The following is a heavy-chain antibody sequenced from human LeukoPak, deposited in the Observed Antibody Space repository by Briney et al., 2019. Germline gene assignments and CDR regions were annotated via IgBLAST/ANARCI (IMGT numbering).Heavy chain of an antibody. CDR2: MSTRGST. V-gene: IGHV4-4*07. J-gene: IGHJ4*02. CDR1: GGSISSYY. D-gene: IGHD3-22*01. Sequence: SETLPLTCTISGGSISSYYWSWIRQPAGKGLEWIGRMSTRGSTNYNPSLTSRVTMSVDKSKNQFSLNLNSVTAADTAVYFCARVNSSGSFHDYWGQGARVTVSS. CDR3: ARVNSSGSFHDY.